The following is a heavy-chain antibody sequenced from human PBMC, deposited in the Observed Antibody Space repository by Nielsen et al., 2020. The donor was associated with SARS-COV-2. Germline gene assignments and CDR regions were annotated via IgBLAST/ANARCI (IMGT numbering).Heavy chain of an antibody. V-gene: IGHV3-48*03. CDR2: MSSSGGTI. Sequence: GESLKISCAASGFTISNYGMNWVRQAPGKGLEWVSHMSSSGGTIYYADSVKGRFTISRDNAKNSLYLQMNSLRAEDTAVYYCARDPPGFSNYVYYYYYGMDVWGQGTTVTVSS. CDR1: GFTISNYG. D-gene: IGHD4-11*01. CDR3: ARDPPGFSNYVYYYYYGMDV. J-gene: IGHJ6*02.